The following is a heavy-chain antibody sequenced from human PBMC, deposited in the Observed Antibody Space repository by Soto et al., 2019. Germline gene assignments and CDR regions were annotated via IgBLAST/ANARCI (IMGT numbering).Heavy chain of an antibody. CDR1: GGSFIGYY. Sequence: SETLSLTCAVYGGSFIGYYWSSMRQPPGKGAEWIGEINQSGSTNYNPSLKRRVTRSLDTSKSRFSVKLSSVTAADTAVYYCARGGGYSYFDYWGQGTLVTVSS. J-gene: IGHJ4*02. CDR3: ARGGGYSYFDY. CDR2: INQSGST. D-gene: IGHD5-18*01. V-gene: IGHV4-34*01.